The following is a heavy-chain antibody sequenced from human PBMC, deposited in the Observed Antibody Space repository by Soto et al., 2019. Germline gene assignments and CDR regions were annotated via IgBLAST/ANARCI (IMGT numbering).Heavy chain of an antibody. CDR3: ARVPYYDYVWGSYRRPYAFDI. CDR1: GFTFSSYW. CDR2: IKQDGSEK. J-gene: IGHJ3*02. V-gene: IGHV3-7*05. Sequence: LRLSCAASGFTFSSYWMSWVRQAPGKGLEWVANIKQDGSEKYYVDSVKGRFTISRDNAKNSLYLQMNSLRAEDTAVYYCARVPYYDYVWGSYRRPYAFDIWGQGTMVTVSS. D-gene: IGHD3-16*02.